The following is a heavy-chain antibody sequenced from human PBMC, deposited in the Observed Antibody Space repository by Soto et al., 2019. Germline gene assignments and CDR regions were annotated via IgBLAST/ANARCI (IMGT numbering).Heavy chain of an antibody. Sequence: GGSLRLSCAASGFTVSSNYMSWVRQAPGKGLEWVSVIYSGGSTYYADSVKGRFTISRDNSKNTLYLQMNSLRAEDTAVYYCASRTFGGVIVSSDYWGQGTLVT. V-gene: IGHV3-66*01. CDR2: IYSGGST. CDR1: GFTVSSNY. D-gene: IGHD3-16*02. CDR3: ASRTFGGVIVSSDY. J-gene: IGHJ4*02.